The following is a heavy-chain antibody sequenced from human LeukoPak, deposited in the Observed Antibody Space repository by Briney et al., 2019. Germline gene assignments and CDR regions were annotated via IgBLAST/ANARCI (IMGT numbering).Heavy chain of an antibody. CDR1: GYTFTSYG. D-gene: IGHD1-26*01. CDR2: ISAYNGNT. Sequence: GAPVKVSCKASGYTFTSYGISWVRQAPGQGLEWMGWISAYNGNTNYAQKLQGRVTMTTDTSTSTAYMELRSLRSDDTAVYYCARVRLEWELPYFDYWGQGALVTVSS. V-gene: IGHV1-18*01. CDR3: ARVRLEWELPYFDY. J-gene: IGHJ4*02.